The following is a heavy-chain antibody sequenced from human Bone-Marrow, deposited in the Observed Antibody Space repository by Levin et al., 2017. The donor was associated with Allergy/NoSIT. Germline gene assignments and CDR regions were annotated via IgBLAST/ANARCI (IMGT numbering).Heavy chain of an antibody. CDR1: GFTFSSYW. D-gene: IGHD6-6*01. Sequence: HAGGSLRLSCAASGFTFSSYWMHWVRQAPGKGLVWASRINSDGSSTSYADSVKGRFTISRDNAKNTLYLQMNSLRVEDTAVYYCARDTEYSNSSPENDFDYWGQGTLVTVSS. J-gene: IGHJ4*02. V-gene: IGHV3-74*01. CDR3: ARDTEYSNSSPENDFDY. CDR2: INSDGSST.